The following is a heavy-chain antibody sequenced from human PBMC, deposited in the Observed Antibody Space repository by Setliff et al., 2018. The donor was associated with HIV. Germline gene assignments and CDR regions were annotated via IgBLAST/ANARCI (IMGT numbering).Heavy chain of an antibody. Sequence: SETLSLTCTVSGVSISSGGYYWNWIRRHPGKGLEWIGYISSRGSTYYNPSLKSRITMSVDTSQNQVSLKLSSVTAADTAVYFCARLEKLDDISYFDYWGQGTLVTVS. V-gene: IGHV4-31*03. CDR3: ARLEKLDDISYFDY. CDR1: GVSISSGGYY. J-gene: IGHJ4*02. D-gene: IGHD3-3*02. CDR2: ISSRGST.